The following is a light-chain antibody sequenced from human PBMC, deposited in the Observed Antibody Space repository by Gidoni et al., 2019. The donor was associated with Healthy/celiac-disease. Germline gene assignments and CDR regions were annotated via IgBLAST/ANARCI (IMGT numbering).Light chain of an antibody. CDR1: KLGDKY. CDR2: QDF. CDR3: QAWDSSTVV. J-gene: IGLJ2*01. Sequence: SYDLTQPPSVYVSPGQTASIPCSGDKLGDKYASWYQQKPGQSPLLVIYQDFKRPSGIPERFSGSNSGNTATLTISGTQALDEADYYCQAWDSSTVVFGGGTKLTVL. V-gene: IGLV3-1*01.